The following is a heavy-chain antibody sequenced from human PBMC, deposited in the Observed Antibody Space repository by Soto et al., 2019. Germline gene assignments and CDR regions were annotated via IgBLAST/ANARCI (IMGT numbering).Heavy chain of an antibody. CDR3: ARDPYGDYGSTFDY. J-gene: IGHJ4*02. CDR2: IIPILGIA. V-gene: IGHV1-69*08. CDR1: GGTFSSYT. Sequence: QVQLVQSGAEVKKPGSSVKVSCKASGGTFSSYTISWVRQAPGQGLEWMGRIIPILGIANYAQKFQGRVTITADKSTSTAYMELSSLRSEDTAVYYCARDPYGDYGSTFDYWGQGTLVTVSS. D-gene: IGHD4-17*01.